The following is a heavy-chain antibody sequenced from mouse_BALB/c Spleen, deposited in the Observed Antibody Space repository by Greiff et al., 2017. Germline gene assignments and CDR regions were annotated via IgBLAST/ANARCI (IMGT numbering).Heavy chain of an antibody. D-gene: IGHD1-1*01. V-gene: IGHV5-17*02. CDR3: ARGGSSYFDY. CDR2: ISSGSSTI. J-gene: IGHJ2*01. CDR1: GFTFSSFG. Sequence: EVKLVESGGGLVQPGGSRKLSCAASGFTFSSFGMHWVRQAPEKGLEWVAYISSGSSTIYYADTVKGRFTISRDNPKNTLFLQMTSLRSEDTAMYYCARGGSSYFDYWGQGTTLTVSS.